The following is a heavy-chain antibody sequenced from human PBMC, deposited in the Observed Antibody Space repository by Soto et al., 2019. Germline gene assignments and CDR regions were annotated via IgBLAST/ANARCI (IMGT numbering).Heavy chain of an antibody. D-gene: IGHD4-17*01. CDR2: IINDGSEK. J-gene: IGHJ4*02. CDR1: GLTLGRHG. CDR3: ARDDDYVDNGLDY. Sequence: QVQLVESGGGVVQPGRSLRLSFAESGLTLGRHGMHWVRQAPGKGLEWVGVIINDGSEKHYGVSVRGRFTISRDNSKNTLCLQMNRRRAADTAVYYCARDDDYVDNGLDYWGQGTLVTVSS. V-gene: IGHV3-33*05.